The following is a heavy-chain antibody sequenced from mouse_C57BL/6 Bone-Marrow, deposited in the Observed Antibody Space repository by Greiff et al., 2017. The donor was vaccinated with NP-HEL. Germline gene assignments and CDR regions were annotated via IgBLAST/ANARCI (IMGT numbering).Heavy chain of an antibody. J-gene: IGHJ4*01. V-gene: IGHV1-72*01. CDR1: GYTFTSYW. CDR3: ARDDYDVDAMDY. D-gene: IGHD2-4*01. Sequence: QQSCKASGYTFTSYWMHWVKQRPGRGLEWIGRIDPNSGGTKYNEKFKSKATLTVDKPSSTAYMQLSSLTSEDSAVYYCARDDYDVDAMDYWGQGTSVTVSS. CDR2: IDPNSGGT.